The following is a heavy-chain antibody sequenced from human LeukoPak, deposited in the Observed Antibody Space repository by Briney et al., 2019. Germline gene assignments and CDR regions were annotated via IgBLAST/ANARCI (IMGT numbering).Heavy chain of an antibody. Sequence: PGGSLRLSCAASGFTFSGYWMSWVRQAPGKGLEWVANIKQDGSEKYYVDSVKGRFTISRDNAKNSLYLQMNSLRAEDTAVYYCARERSYDSSGYYPFAFDIWGQGTMVTVSS. CDR1: GFTFSGYW. CDR3: ARERSYDSSGYYPFAFDI. D-gene: IGHD3-22*01. V-gene: IGHV3-7*01. CDR2: IKQDGSEK. J-gene: IGHJ3*02.